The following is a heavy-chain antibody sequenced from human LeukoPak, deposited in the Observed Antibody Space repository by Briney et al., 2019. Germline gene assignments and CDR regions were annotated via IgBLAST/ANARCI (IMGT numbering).Heavy chain of an antibody. CDR1: GYTFTSYG. J-gene: IGHJ6*02. V-gene: IGHV1-18*01. D-gene: IGHD3-3*01. CDR2: ISAYNGNT. Sequence: ASVTVSCKASGYTFTSYGISWVRQAPGQGLEWMGWISAYNGNTNYAQKLQGRVTMTTDTSTSTAYMELRSLRSDDTAVYYCARAGVTIFGVVIRPYSMDVWGQGTTVTVSS. CDR3: ARAGVTIFGVVIRPYSMDV.